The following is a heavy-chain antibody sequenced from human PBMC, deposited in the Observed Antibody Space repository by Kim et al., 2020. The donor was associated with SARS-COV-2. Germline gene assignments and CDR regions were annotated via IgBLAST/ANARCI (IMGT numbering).Heavy chain of an antibody. CDR2: IYYSGST. V-gene: IGHV4-31*03. D-gene: IGHD3-10*01. J-gene: IGHJ3*02. CDR3: ARDHRAYDAFDI. CDR1: GGSISSGGYY. Sequence: SETLSLTCTVSGGSISSGGYYWSWIRQHPGKGLEWIGYIYYSGSTYYNPSLKSRVTISVDTSKNQFSLKLSSVTAADTAVYYCARDHRAYDAFDIWGQGTMVTVSS.